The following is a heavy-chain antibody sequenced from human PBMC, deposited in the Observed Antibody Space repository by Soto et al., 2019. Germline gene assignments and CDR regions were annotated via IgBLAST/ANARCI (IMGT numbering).Heavy chain of an antibody. Sequence: GGSLRLSCTASGFTFGDYAMSWFRQAPGKGLEWVGLIRNKAYGGTTEFAASVEGRFTISSDDSTSIAYLQMNSLKTEDTAVYYCSKAASSSYYSHMDVWGKGTTVTVSS. D-gene: IGHD2-15*01. CDR1: GFTFGDYA. CDR2: IRNKAYGGTT. CDR3: SKAASSSYYSHMDV. V-gene: IGHV3-49*03. J-gene: IGHJ6*03.